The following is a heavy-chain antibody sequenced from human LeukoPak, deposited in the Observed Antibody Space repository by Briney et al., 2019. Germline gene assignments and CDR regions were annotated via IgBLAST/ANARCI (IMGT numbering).Heavy chain of an antibody. Sequence: GGSLRLSCAASGFTFRSYAMSWVRQAPGEGPEWVSGISDSGGTTYYTDSVKGRFTISRDNSKNTLYLQMNSLRAEDTAVYYCARLPGIAAAGTAGGYWGQGTLVTVSS. CDR3: ARLPGIAAAGTAGGY. D-gene: IGHD6-13*01. CDR1: GFTFRSYA. CDR2: ISDSGGTT. V-gene: IGHV3-23*01. J-gene: IGHJ4*02.